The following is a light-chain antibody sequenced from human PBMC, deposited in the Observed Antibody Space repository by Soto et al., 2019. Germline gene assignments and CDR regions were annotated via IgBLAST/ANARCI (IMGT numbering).Light chain of an antibody. CDR2: KVS. CDR3: MQGTRWPWT. CDR1: QSLVYSDGNTY. J-gene: IGKJ1*01. Sequence: IVVTQSPLSLPVTLGQPASISCKSSQSLVYSDGNTYLNWFQQRTGQSPRRLIYKVSNRDSGVPDRFSGSGSGTEFTLKINRVEADDVGVYYCMQGTRWPWTFGQGTKVEI. V-gene: IGKV2-30*01.